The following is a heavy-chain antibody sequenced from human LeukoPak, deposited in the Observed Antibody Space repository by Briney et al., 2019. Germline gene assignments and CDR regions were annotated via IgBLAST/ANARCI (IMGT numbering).Heavy chain of an antibody. CDR2: IKQDGSEK. CDR3: ARDLFSTAGAYDY. J-gene: IGHJ4*02. V-gene: IGHV3-7*01. Sequence: PGGSLRLSCAASGFTFSSYGMSWVRQAPGKGLEWVANIKQDGSEKYYVDSMKGRFTISRDNAENSLFLQGNRLRAEDTAVYYCARDLFSTAGAYDYWGQGTLVTVSS. D-gene: IGHD1-26*01. CDR1: GFTFSSYG.